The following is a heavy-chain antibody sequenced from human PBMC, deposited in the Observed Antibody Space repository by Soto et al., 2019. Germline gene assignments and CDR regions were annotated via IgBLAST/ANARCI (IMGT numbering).Heavy chain of an antibody. D-gene: IGHD6-19*01. CDR3: ASAYSSGWYGDFQH. CDR1: GGSISSSYYY. J-gene: IGHJ1*01. V-gene: IGHV4-39*01. CDR2: VYYSGST. Sequence: SETLSLTXTVSGGSISSSYYYWGWIRQPPGKGLEWIGSVYYSGSTYYKPSLKSRVTISVDTSKNQFSLKLTSVTAADTAFHYCASAYSSGWYGDFQHWGQGTLVTVSS.